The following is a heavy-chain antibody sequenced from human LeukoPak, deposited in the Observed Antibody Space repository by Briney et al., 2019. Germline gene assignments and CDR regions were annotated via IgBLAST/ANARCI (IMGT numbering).Heavy chain of an antibody. D-gene: IGHD6-13*01. CDR2: ISDSGGST. Sequence: QTGGSLRLSCAASGFTFSTYAMSWVRQAPGKGLEWVSGISDSGGSTYYADSVKGRFTISRDNSTNTLYLQMNSLRAEDTAVYYCAKTQVHQLVLFDYWGQGTLVTVSS. CDR1: GFTFSTYA. J-gene: IGHJ4*02. V-gene: IGHV3-23*01. CDR3: AKTQVHQLVLFDY.